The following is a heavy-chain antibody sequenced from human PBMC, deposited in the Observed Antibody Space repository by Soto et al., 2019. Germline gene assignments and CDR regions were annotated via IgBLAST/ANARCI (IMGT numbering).Heavy chain of an antibody. CDR3: ARVGERWQYFDWFYYFDS. CDR2: VYYSGSS. Sequence: SETLSLTCTVSGCSIGGRYWGWIRQPPGKGLEWIGYVYYSGSSTSNPSLKSRVIMSADTSKNQLSLKVRPVTAADTAVYYCARVGERWQYFDWFYYFDSWGQGALVTRLL. J-gene: IGHJ4*02. D-gene: IGHD3-9*01. CDR1: GCSIGGRY. V-gene: IGHV4-59*11.